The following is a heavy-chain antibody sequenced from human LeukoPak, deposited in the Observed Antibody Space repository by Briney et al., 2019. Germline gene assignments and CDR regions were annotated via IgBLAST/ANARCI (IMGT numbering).Heavy chain of an antibody. V-gene: IGHV4-59*08. CDR2: IYYSGST. CDR1: GGSISSYY. D-gene: IGHD3-22*01. Sequence: PSETLSLTCTVSGGSISSYYWSWIRQPPGKGLEWIGYIYYSGSTNYNPSLKSRVTISVDTSKNQFSLKLSSVTAADTAVYYCARMAHDSSGYIDYWGQGTLVTVSS. J-gene: IGHJ4*02. CDR3: ARMAHDSSGYIDY.